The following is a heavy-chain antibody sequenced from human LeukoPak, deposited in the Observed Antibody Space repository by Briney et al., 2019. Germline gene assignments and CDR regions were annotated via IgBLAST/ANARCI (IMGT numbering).Heavy chain of an antibody. J-gene: IGHJ3*02. CDR3: ATPYRSGISCLDVFNM. Sequence: SQTLSLTCNVSGVSVSDGRYYWTWIRQHPGKGLEWIGYKYYSGSAKYNPSLKSRLTISIDTSKNQLSLQLSSVTAADTATYYCATPYRSGISCLDVFNMWGQGTRVTVSS. V-gene: IGHV4-31*03. CDR2: KYYSGSA. CDR1: GVSVSDGRYY. D-gene: IGHD2-2*01.